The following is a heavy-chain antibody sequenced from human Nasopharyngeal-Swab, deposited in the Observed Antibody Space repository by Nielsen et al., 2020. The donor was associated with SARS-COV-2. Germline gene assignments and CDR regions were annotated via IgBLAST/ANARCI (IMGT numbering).Heavy chain of an antibody. CDR2: IIPIFGTA. CDR3: ARDLSGSLGFDY. D-gene: IGHD1-26*01. CDR1: GGTFSSYA. Sequence: SVKVSCKASGGTFSSYAISWVRQAPGQGLEWMGGIIPIFGTANYAQKFQGRVTITADESTSTAYMELSSLRSEDTAVYYCARDLSGSLGFDYWGQGTLVTVSS. V-gene: IGHV1-69*13. J-gene: IGHJ4*02.